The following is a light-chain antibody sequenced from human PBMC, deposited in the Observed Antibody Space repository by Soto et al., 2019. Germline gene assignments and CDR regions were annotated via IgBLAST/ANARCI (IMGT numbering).Light chain of an antibody. Sequence: EIVLTQSPGTLSLSPGERATLSCRASQSVSSNHLAWYQQKLGQAPRLLIYGASSRATGIPDRFSGRGSGTDFTLTISRLEPEDFAVYYCQQYGSSPPSSTFGQGTRLEIK. CDR3: QQYGSSPPSST. J-gene: IGKJ5*01. CDR2: GAS. V-gene: IGKV3-20*01. CDR1: QSVSSNH.